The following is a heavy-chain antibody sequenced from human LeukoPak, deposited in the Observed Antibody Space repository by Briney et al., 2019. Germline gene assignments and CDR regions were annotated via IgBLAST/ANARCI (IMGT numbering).Heavy chain of an antibody. CDR3: ARQGLLWFGEPPRSVDY. CDR1: GFTFSNAW. CDR2: IKQDGSEK. V-gene: IGHV3-7*01. Sequence: GGSLRLSCAASGFTFSNAWMSWVRQAPGKGLEFVANIKQDGSEKYYVDSVKGRFTISRDNAKNSLYVQMNSLRAEDTAVYYCARQGLLWFGEPPRSVDYWGQGTLVTVSS. D-gene: IGHD3-10*01. J-gene: IGHJ4*02.